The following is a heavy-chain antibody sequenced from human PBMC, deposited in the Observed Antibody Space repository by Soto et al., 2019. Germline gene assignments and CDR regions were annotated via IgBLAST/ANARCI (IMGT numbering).Heavy chain of an antibody. CDR2: IKRDGSGG. J-gene: IGHJ3*02. D-gene: IGHD2-2*01. V-gene: IGHV3-7*05. CDR3: ARDVTPRSSSTSYLAAFDI. Sequence: EEQLVESGGGLVQPGGSLRLSCAASGFSFSSYWMTWVRQAPGKGLEWVANIKRDGSGGSYLDSVRGRFTVSRDNVRNSLYRQMDSLKAEAPALYYCARDVTPRSSSTSYLAAFDIWGQGTMVTVSS. CDR1: GFSFSSYW.